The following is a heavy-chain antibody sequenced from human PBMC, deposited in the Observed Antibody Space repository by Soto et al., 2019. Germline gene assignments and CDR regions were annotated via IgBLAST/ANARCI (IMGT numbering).Heavy chain of an antibody. CDR3: ARAGTSTWYFDL. V-gene: IGHV4-59*01. J-gene: IGHJ2*01. D-gene: IGHD1-1*01. CDR1: VDSISTYY. CDR2: IYHSGST. Sequence: QVQLQESGPGLVKPSETLSLTCSVSVDSISTYYWNWIRQPPGGELEWIGHIYHSGSTNYYPSLQSRVTMSVDTSKNHFSLKLSSVTAADTAVYYCARAGTSTWYFDLWGRGTLVTVSS.